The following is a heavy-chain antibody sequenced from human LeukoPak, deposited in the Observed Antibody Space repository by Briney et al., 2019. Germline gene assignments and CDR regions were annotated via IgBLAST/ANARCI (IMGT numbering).Heavy chain of an antibody. Sequence: GASVTVSCKASGYTFRNYGINWVRQAPGQGLEWMGWISAYNGDTHYAQNLQGRVTMTTDTSTSTAYMELRSLRSDDTAVYYCARDPTNTSGYYAYFDYWGQGTLVTVSS. V-gene: IGHV1-18*01. D-gene: IGHD5-12*01. CDR3: ARDPTNTSGYYAYFDY. CDR1: GYTFRNYG. J-gene: IGHJ4*02. CDR2: ISAYNGDT.